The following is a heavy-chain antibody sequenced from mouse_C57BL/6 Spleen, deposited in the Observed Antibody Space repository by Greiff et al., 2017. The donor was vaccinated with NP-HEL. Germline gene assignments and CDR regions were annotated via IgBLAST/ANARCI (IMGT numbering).Heavy chain of an antibody. CDR2: INPNNGGT. V-gene: IGHV1-18*01. D-gene: IGHD2-3*01. CDR1: GYTFTDYN. CDR3: ARGILIYDGYYFDY. Sequence: EVQLQQSGPELVKPGASVKIPCKASGYTFTDYNMDWVKQSHGKSLEWIGDINPNNGGTIYNQKFKGKATLTVDKSSSTAYMELRSLTSEDTAVYYCARGILIYDGYYFDYWGQGTTLTVSS. J-gene: IGHJ2*01.